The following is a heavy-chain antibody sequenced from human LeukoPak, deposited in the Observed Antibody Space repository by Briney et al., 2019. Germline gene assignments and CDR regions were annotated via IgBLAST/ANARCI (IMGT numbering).Heavy chain of an antibody. D-gene: IGHD3-22*01. CDR1: GFTFSSYS. CDR3: ARDLMIVPWEGAFDI. V-gene: IGHV3-48*01. Sequence: GGSLRLSCAASGFTFSSYSMNWVRQAPGKGLEWVSYISSSSSTTYYADSVKGRFTISRDNAKNSLYLQMNSLRAEDTAVYYCARDLMIVPWEGAFDIWGQGTMVTVSS. J-gene: IGHJ3*02. CDR2: ISSSSSTT.